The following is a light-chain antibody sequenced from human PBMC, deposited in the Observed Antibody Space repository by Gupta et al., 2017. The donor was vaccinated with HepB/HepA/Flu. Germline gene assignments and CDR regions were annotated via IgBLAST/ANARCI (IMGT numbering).Light chain of an antibody. V-gene: IGLV2-14*01. J-gene: IGLJ2*01. CDR1: SSDVGGYNY. CDR2: DVS. Sequence: QSALTLPASVSGSPGRSITISCTGTSSDVGGYNYVSWYQQPPGKVPKVMIYDVSNPPSGISNRFSGSKSGNTASLTISGLQAEDGADYYCSSFTSSNTVIFGGGTKLTVL. CDR3: SSFTSSNTVI.